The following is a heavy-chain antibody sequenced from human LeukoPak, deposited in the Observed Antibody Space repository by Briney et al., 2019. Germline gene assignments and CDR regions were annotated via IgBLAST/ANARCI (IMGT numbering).Heavy chain of an antibody. CDR1: GFIFSNYA. V-gene: IGHV3-23*01. CDR3: TGGGWSTDAFDI. CDR2: VSGTGGST. D-gene: IGHD6-19*01. J-gene: IGHJ3*02. Sequence: GGSLRLSCGASGFIFSNYAMSWVRQAPGKGLEWVSSVSGTGGSTNYADSVKGRFTISRDNSKNTLYLQMNSLRAEDTAIYYCTGGGWSTDAFDIWGQGTVVTVSS.